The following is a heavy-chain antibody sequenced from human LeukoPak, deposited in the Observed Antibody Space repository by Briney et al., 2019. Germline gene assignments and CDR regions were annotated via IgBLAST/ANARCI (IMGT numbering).Heavy chain of an antibody. V-gene: IGHV3-30*02. CDR3: AKDGDTMSGTYYYDMDV. D-gene: IGHD1-26*01. J-gene: IGHJ6*03. CDR2: IRYDGSNK. CDR1: GFTFSNFG. Sequence: GGSLRLSCAASGFTFSNFGMHWVRQAPGKGLEWVAFIRYDGSNKYYADSVKGRFTISRDNSKNTLYLQMNSPRGEDTAVYYCAKDGDTMSGTYYYDMDVWGKGTTVTIS.